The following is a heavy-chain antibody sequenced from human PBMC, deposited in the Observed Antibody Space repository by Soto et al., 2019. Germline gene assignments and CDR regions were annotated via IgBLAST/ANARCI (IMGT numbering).Heavy chain of an antibody. CDR1: GFTFTSSA. J-gene: IGHJ3*02. V-gene: IGHV1-58*01. CDR2: IVVGSGNT. CDR3: AASDIPVAFAFDI. D-gene: IGHD3-9*01. Sequence: GASVKVSCKASGFTFTSSAVQWVRQARGQRLEWIGWIVVGSGNTNYAQKFQERVTITRDMSTSTAYMELSSLRSEDTAAYYCAASDIPVAFAFDIWGQGTMVTVSS.